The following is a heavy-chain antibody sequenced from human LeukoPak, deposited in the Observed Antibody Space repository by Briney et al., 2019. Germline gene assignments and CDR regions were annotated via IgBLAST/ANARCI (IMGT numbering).Heavy chain of an antibody. CDR3: AKDHYYGSGSYSRWVYFDY. V-gene: IGHV3-43*01. D-gene: IGHD3-10*01. CDR1: GLTFDDYT. CDR2: ISWDGGST. J-gene: IGHJ4*02. Sequence: GGSLRLSCAASGLTFDDYTMHWVRQAPGKGLEWVSLISWDGGSTYYAGSVKGRFTISRDNSKNSLYLQMNSLRTEDTALYFCAKDHYYGSGSYSRWVYFDYWGQGTLVTVSS.